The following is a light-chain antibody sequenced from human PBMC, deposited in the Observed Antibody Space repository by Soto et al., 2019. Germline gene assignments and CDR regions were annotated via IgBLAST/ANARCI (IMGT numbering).Light chain of an antibody. CDR2: GAS. CDR1: QSVSNSY. J-gene: IGKJ1*01. Sequence: EIVLTQSPGTLSLSPGERATLSCRASQSVSNSYLAWYQQKPGQAPRLLIYGASSRATGIPDRFSGSGSGTDFPLTISRLEGEYFAVYYYQQYGSSPWTFGQGTKVEIK. V-gene: IGKV3-20*01. CDR3: QQYGSSPWT.